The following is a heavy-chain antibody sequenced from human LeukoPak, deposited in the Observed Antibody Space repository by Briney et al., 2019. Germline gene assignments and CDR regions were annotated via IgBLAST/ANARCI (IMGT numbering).Heavy chain of an antibody. Sequence: PSETLSLTCTASGVSISSYYWSWIRQPPGKGLEWIGYMYYSGSTNYNPSLKSRVTISVDTFKNQFSLKLSSVTAADTAVYYCARVNRSGYDTDWFDPWGQGTLVTVSS. J-gene: IGHJ5*02. CDR3: ARVNRSGYDTDWFDP. CDR2: MYYSGST. D-gene: IGHD5-12*01. CDR1: GVSISSYY. V-gene: IGHV4-59*01.